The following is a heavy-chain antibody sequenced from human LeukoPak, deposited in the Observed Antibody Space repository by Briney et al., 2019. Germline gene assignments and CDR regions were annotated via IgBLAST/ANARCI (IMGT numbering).Heavy chain of an antibody. CDR1: GYTFTGYY. CDR2: INPNSGGT. V-gene: IGHV1-2*06. J-gene: IGHJ4*02. D-gene: IGHD3-22*01. Sequence: ASVKVSCKASGYTFTGYYMHWVRQAPGQGLEWMGRINPNSGGTNYAQKFQGRVTMTRDTSINTPYMQLSRLRSDDTAVYYCARGRNSVYYFNVVAPSYFDYWGQGTLVTVSS. CDR3: ARGRNSVYYFNVVAPSYFDY.